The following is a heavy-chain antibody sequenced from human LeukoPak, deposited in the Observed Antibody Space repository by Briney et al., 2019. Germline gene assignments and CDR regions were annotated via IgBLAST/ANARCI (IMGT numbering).Heavy chain of an antibody. J-gene: IGHJ6*03. Sequence: GGSLRLSCAASGFIFEEHGMSWVRQVPGKGLEWVSGIIWNGNSTTYADSVKGRFTISRDNAKKSLYLQMNSLRAEDTAVYYCAKGDNMDVWGKGTTVTVSS. CDR1: GFIFEEHG. CDR2: IIWNGNST. CDR3: AKGDNMDV. V-gene: IGHV3-20*04.